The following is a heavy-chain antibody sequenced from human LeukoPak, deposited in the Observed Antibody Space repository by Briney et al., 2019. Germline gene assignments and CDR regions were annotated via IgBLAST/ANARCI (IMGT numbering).Heavy chain of an antibody. CDR1: GYSISSGYY. J-gene: IGHJ5*02. V-gene: IGHV4-38-2*02. Sequence: SETLSLTCTVSGYSISSGYYWGWIRQPLGKGLEWIGSIYHSGSTYYNPSLKSRVTISVDTSKNQFSLKLSSVTAADTAVYYCARVRLEEGHTMIVVRWFDPWGQGTLVTVSS. D-gene: IGHD3-22*01. CDR2: IYHSGST. CDR3: ARVRLEEGHTMIVVRWFDP.